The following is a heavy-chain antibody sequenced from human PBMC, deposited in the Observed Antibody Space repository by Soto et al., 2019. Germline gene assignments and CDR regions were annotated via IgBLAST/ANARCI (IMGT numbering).Heavy chain of an antibody. Sequence: SETLSLTFTVSGGSISSGGYYWSWIRQHPGKGLEWIGYIYYSGSTYYNPSLKSRVTISVDTSKNQFSLKLSSLTSDDTAVYYCARAPLGIIVAPDFWGQGTLVTVSS. D-gene: IGHD3-22*01. CDR2: IYYSGST. V-gene: IGHV4-31*03. CDR1: GGSISSGGYY. CDR3: ARAPLGIIVAPDF. J-gene: IGHJ4*02.